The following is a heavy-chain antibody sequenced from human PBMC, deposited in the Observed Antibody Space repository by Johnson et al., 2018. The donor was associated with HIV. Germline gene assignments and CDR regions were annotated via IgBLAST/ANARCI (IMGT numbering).Heavy chain of an antibody. D-gene: IGHD6-13*01. Sequence: VQLVESGGGVVQPGGSLRLSCAASGFTFSSYGMHWVRQAPGKGLVWVSRIKSDGRSTNYADSVKGRFTISRDNAKNTLHLQMNNLRAEDTAVYYCARERIAAAGLDAFDIWGQGTMVTASS. V-gene: IGHV3-74*01. CDR3: ARERIAAAGLDAFDI. J-gene: IGHJ3*02. CDR2: IKSDGRST. CDR1: GFTFSSYG.